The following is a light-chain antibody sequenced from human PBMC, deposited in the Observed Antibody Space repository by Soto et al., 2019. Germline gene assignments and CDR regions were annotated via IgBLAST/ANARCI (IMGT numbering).Light chain of an antibody. CDR3: QQYGSSPIT. CDR1: QSVSSSY. Sequence: EIVLTQSPGTLSLSPGERATLSCRASQSVSSSYLAWYQQQPGQAPRLLIYGASSRATGIPDRFSGSGSGKDFPLTISRLEPEDFAVYYCQQYGSSPITFVQGTRLETK. J-gene: IGKJ5*01. CDR2: GAS. V-gene: IGKV3-20*01.